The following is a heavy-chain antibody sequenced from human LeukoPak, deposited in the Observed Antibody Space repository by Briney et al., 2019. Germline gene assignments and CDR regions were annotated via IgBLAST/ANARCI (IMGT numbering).Heavy chain of an antibody. V-gene: IGHV3-7*01. CDR1: GFTFSSYW. Sequence: GGSLRLYCAASGFTFSSYWMSWVRQAPGKGLEWVANIKEDGREKYYVVSVKGRFTISRDNAKNSLYLQMNSLRAEDTAVYYCARDVQAVRGVISRCFDPWGQGTLVTVSS. CDR2: IKEDGREK. CDR3: ARDVQAVRGVISRCFDP. D-gene: IGHD3-10*01. J-gene: IGHJ5*02.